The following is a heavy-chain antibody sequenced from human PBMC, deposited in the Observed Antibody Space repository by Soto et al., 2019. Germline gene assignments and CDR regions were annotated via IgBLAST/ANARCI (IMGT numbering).Heavy chain of an antibody. V-gene: IGHV3-74*01. J-gene: IGHJ6*02. CDR3: ARRDQIAYYYGMDV. Sequence: PGGSLTLSRATPPFPFRRLWVNRVPPTPGKGPVWVSRINSDGSNTGYADSVKGRFTISRDNAKNTLYLQMNSLSAEDTAVYYCARRDQIAYYYGMDVWGQGTTVTVSS. CDR2: INSDGSNT. D-gene: IGHD2-21*01. CDR1: PFPFRRLW.